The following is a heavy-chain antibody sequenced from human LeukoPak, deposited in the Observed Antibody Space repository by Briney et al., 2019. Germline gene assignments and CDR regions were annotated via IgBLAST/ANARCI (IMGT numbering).Heavy chain of an antibody. J-gene: IGHJ4*02. Sequence: ASVKVSCKASGYTFSDYYIHWVRQAPGQGLEWVGWINPKTGGTDYAQRFQGSLTMTRDTSINTAYMELNRLKFDDTAVFYCARARGLIYSDYDLFDYWGQGTLVTVSS. CDR1: GYTFSDYY. D-gene: IGHD5-12*01. V-gene: IGHV1-2*02. CDR2: INPKTGGT. CDR3: ARARGLIYSDYDLFDY.